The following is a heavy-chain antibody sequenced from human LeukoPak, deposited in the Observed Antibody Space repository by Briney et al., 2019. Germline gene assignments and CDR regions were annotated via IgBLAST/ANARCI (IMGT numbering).Heavy chain of an antibody. CDR3: VKGLDIVDSVLQE. D-gene: IGHD5-12*01. J-gene: IGHJ1*01. Sequence: GRSLRLSCAASGFTFDDYALHWVRQPPGKGLEWVSGITWNGGTIGYADSVKGRFTVSRDNAKNSLSLQMNSLTTEDTALYCVKGLDIVDSVLQEWGQGTLVTVSS. CDR2: ITWNGGTI. CDR1: GFTFDDYA. V-gene: IGHV3-9*01.